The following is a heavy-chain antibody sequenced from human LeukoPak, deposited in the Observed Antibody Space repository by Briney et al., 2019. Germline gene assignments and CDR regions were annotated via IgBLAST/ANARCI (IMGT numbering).Heavy chain of an antibody. CDR3: ARGLDDADY. D-gene: IGHD3-16*01. CDR2: ISSSGSTI. V-gene: IGHV3-48*03. CDR1: GFTISSYE. J-gene: IGHJ4*02. Sequence: PGGSLRLSCAASGFTISSYEMNWVRQAPGKGLEWVSYISSSGSTIYYADSVKGRFTISRDNAKNSLYLQMNSLRAEDTAVYYCARGLDDADYWGQGTLVTVSS.